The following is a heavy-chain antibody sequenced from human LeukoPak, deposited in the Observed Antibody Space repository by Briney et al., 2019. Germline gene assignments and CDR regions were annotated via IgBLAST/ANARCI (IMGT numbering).Heavy chain of an antibody. D-gene: IGHD3-9*01. CDR1: GFTFSSYG. CDR2: IRYDGSNK. Sequence: GGSLRLSCAASGFTFSSYGMHWVRQAPGKGLEWVAFIRYDGSNKYYADSVKGRFTISRDNSKNTLYLQMNSLRAEDTAVYCCARDSWYDILTGYYYYFDYWGQGTLVTVSS. CDR3: ARDSWYDILTGYYYYFDY. J-gene: IGHJ4*02. V-gene: IGHV3-30*02.